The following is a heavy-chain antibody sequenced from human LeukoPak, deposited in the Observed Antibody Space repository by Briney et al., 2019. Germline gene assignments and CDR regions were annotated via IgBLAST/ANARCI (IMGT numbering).Heavy chain of an antibody. D-gene: IGHD3-22*01. V-gene: IGHV1-18*01. CDR2: ISAYNGNT. CDR3: ARDTCYYDSSGYASEYGMDV. CDR1: GYTFTSYG. Sequence: ASVKVSCKASGYTFTSYGISWVRQAPGQGLEWMGWISAYNGNTNYAQKLQGRVTMTTDTSTSTAYMELRSLRSDDTAVYYCARDTCYYDSSGYASEYGMDVSGQGTTVTVSS. J-gene: IGHJ6*02.